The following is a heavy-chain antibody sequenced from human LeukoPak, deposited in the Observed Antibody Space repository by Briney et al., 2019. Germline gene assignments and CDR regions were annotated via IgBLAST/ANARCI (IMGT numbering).Heavy chain of an antibody. CDR2: IIPIFGTA. CDR3: ARGTDSDIDYYYYYGMDV. Sequence: SVKVSCKASGGTFISYAISWVRQAPGQGLEWMGGIIPIFGTANYAQKFQGRVTITADESTSTAYMELSSLRSEDAAVYYCARGTDSDIDYYYYYGMDVWGQGTTVTVSS. CDR1: GGTFISYA. D-gene: IGHD1-14*01. V-gene: IGHV1-69*13. J-gene: IGHJ6*02.